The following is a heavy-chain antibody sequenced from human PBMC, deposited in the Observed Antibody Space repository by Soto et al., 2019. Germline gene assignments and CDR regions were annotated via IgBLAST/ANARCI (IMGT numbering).Heavy chain of an antibody. D-gene: IGHD3-10*01. Sequence: VGSLRLSCAASGFTFSSYGMHWVRQAPGKGLEWVSAISGSGGSTYYADSVKGRFTISRDNSKNTLYLQMNSLRAADTAVYYCAKASHMVRGVTPPQYYFDRWGQGTLVTV. CDR1: GFTFSSYG. J-gene: IGHJ4*02. CDR3: AKASHMVRGVTPPQYYFDR. V-gene: IGHV3-23*01. CDR2: ISGSGGST.